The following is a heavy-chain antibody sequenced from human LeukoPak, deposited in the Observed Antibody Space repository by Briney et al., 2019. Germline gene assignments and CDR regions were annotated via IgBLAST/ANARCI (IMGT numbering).Heavy chain of an antibody. CDR3: AKDREDYGEGYFDY. D-gene: IGHD4-17*01. CDR2: ISYDGSNK. CDR1: GFTFSSYA. V-gene: IGHV3-30-3*01. J-gene: IGHJ4*02. Sequence: GGSLRLSCAASGFTFSSYAMHWVRQAPGKGLEWVAVISYDGSNKYYADSVKGRFTISRDNSKNTLYLQMNSLRAEDTAVYYCAKDREDYGEGYFDYWGQGTLVTVSS.